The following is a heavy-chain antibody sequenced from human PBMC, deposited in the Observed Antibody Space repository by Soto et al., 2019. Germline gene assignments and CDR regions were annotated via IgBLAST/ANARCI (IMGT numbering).Heavy chain of an antibody. CDR3: ARLKTAFDY. V-gene: IGHV4-59*01. D-gene: IGHD5-18*01. Sequence: SETLSLTCTVSDDSISSFYWSWIRQPPGKGLEWIGYISNTGSTNYNPSLESRVTISVDTSKNHLFLKMTSVTAADTAVYYCARLKTAFDYWGHGILVTVSS. CDR2: ISNTGST. J-gene: IGHJ4*01. CDR1: DDSISSFY.